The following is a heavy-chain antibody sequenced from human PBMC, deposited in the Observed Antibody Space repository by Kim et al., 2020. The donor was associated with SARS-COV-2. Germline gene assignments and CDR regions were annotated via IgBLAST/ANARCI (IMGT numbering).Heavy chain of an antibody. V-gene: IGHV4-59*09. CDR3: ARGVGYCSSTSCYDAFDI. J-gene: IGHJ3*02. D-gene: IGHD2-2*01. Sequence: KSRVTISVDTSKNQFSLKLSSVTAADTAVYYCARGVGYCSSTSCYDAFDIWGQGTMVTVSS.